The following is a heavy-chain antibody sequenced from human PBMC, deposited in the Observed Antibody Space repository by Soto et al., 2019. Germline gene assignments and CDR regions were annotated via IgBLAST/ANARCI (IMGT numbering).Heavy chain of an antibody. CDR1: GDSISSGGYY. Sequence: LSLTCTVSGDSISSGGYYWSWIRQPPGKGLERIGNIYYSGRTHYNPSLKSRVTISVDTSKNQFSLKLSSVTAADTAVYYCARVGAATGIDYWGQGTLVTVSS. J-gene: IGHJ4*02. D-gene: IGHD1-26*01. CDR2: IYYSGRT. V-gene: IGHV4-31*03. CDR3: ARVGAATGIDY.